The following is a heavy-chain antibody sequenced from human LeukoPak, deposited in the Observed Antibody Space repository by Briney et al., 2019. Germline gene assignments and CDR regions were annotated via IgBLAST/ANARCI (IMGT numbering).Heavy chain of an antibody. J-gene: IGHJ6*02. Sequence: ASVKVSCKASGYTFTGYYTHWVRQAPGQGLEWMGWINPNSGGTNYAQKFQGRVTMTRDTSISTAYMELSRLRSDDTAVYYCARDLANYYGSGSYSLREYYYYGMDVWGQGTTVTVSS. V-gene: IGHV1-2*02. CDR1: GYTFTGYY. CDR2: INPNSGGT. CDR3: ARDLANYYGSGSYSLREYYYYGMDV. D-gene: IGHD3-10*01.